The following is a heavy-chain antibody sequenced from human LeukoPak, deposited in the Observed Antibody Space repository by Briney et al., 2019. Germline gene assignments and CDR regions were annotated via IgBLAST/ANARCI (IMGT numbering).Heavy chain of an antibody. CDR3: ARQTGPGKKDSYSYGMDV. Sequence: GGSLRLSCAASGFTFSSYGMHWVRQAPGKGLEWVAVIWYDGSNKYYADSVKGRFTISRDNSKNTLYLQMNSLRAEDTAVYYCARQTGPGKKDSYSYGMDVWGQGTTVTVSS. D-gene: IGHD1-14*01. CDR1: GFTFSSYG. V-gene: IGHV3-33*01. J-gene: IGHJ6*02. CDR2: IWYDGSNK.